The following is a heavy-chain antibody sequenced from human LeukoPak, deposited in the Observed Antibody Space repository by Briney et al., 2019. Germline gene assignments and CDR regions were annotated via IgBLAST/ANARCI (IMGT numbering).Heavy chain of an antibody. D-gene: IGHD5-12*01. CDR1: GFTFSSYG. J-gene: IGHJ4*02. V-gene: IGHV3-23*01. Sequence: GGSLRLSCAASGFTFSSYGMSWVRQAPGKGLEWVSVISGSGSSTHYADSAKGRFTISRDNSKNTLYLQMNSLRVDDTAEYYCAKVRGSAYDGPDYWGQGTLVTVSS. CDR2: ISGSGSST. CDR3: AKVRGSAYDGPDY.